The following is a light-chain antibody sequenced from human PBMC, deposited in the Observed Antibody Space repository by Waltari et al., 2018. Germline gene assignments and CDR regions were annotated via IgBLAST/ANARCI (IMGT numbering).Light chain of an antibody. CDR2: DIN. CDR1: SRDVGAFDY. V-gene: IGLV2-8*01. J-gene: IGLJ2*01. Sequence: QSALTQPPSASGSLGQSVTISCTGTSRDVGAFDYVSWYQQHPGKVPRLIIYDINQRPSGVPDRFSGSKSGNTASLTVSGLRPEDEADYYCLSYAGANDFLAFGGGTTLTVL. CDR3: LSYAGANDFLA.